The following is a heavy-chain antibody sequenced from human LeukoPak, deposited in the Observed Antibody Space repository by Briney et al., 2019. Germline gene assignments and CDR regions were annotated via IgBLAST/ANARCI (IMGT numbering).Heavy chain of an antibody. V-gene: IGHV3-49*04. CDR3: TRDRGYCSSTSCYAWFDP. D-gene: IGHD2-2*01. Sequence: PGGSLRLSCTASGFTFGDYAMGWVRQAPGKGLAWVGFIRDKTYGGTTEYAASVKGRFTISRDDSRSIAYLHMNGLKTEDTAVYYCTRDRGYCSSTSCYAWFDPWGQGTLVTVSS. J-gene: IGHJ5*02. CDR1: GFTFGDYA. CDR2: IRDKTYGGTT.